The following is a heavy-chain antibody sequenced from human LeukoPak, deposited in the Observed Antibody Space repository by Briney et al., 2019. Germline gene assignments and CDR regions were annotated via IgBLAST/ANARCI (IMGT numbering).Heavy chain of an antibody. D-gene: IGHD6-19*01. CDR2: ISSSSSYI. CDR3: ARGKAVAGGGDY. Sequence: GGSLRPSCAASGFTFSSYSMNWVRQAPGKGLEWVSSISSSSSYIYYADSVKGRFTISRDNAKNSLYLQMNSLRAEDTAVYYCARGKAVAGGGDYWGQGTLVTVSS. V-gene: IGHV3-21*01. CDR1: GFTFSSYS. J-gene: IGHJ4*02.